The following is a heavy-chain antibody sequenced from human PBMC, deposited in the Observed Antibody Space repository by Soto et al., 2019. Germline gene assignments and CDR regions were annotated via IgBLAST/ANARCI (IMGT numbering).Heavy chain of an antibody. CDR3: ASAGSSSAWFDP. CDR1: GGSVSCYY. J-gene: IGHJ5*02. Sequence: SETLSLTCAVYGGSVSCYYWSWIGQPPGKGLEWIGEINHSGSTNYNPSLKSRVTISVDTSKNQFSLKLSSVTAADSAVYYCASAGSSSAWFDPWGQGTLVTVSS. D-gene: IGHD6-6*01. CDR2: INHSGST. V-gene: IGHV4-34*01.